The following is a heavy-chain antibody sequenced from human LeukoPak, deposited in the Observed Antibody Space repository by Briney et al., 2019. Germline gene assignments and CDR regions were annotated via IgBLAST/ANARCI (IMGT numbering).Heavy chain of an antibody. CDR1: GVSFSGYY. CDR2: INHSGST. J-gene: IGHJ4*02. D-gene: IGHD1-1*01. V-gene: IGHV4-34*01. CDR3: ARVQRRRYNWNDAGDY. Sequence: SETLSLTCAVYGVSFSGYYWSWIRQPPGKGLEWIGEINHSGSTNYNPSLKSRVTISVDTSKNQFSLKLSAVTAADTAVYYCARVQRRRYNWNDAGDYWGQGTLVTVS.